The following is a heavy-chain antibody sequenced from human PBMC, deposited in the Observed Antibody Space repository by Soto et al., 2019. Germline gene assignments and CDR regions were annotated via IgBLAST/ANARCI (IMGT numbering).Heavy chain of an antibody. CDR3: ARHSRISTYYYDSSGYYHFDY. J-gene: IGHJ4*02. D-gene: IGHD3-22*01. CDR1: GYSFTSYW. V-gene: IGHV5-10-1*01. CDR2: IDPSDSYT. Sequence: GESLKISCKGSGYSFTSYWISWVRQMPGKGLEWMGRIDPSDSYTNYSPSFQGHVTISADKSISTAYLQWSSLKASDTAMYYCARHSRISTYYYDSSGYYHFDYWGQGTLVTVSS.